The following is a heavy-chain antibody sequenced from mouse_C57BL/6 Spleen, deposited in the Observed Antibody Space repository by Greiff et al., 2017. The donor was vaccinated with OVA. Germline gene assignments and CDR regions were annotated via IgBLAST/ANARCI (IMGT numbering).Heavy chain of an antibody. V-gene: IGHV1-81*01. CDR1: GYTFTSYG. J-gene: IGHJ1*03. D-gene: IGHD1-1*01. Sequence: QVQLKESGAELARPGASVKLSCKASGYTFTSYGISWVKQRTGQGLEWIGEIYPRSGNTYYNEKFKGKATLTADKSSSTAYMELRSLTSEDSAVYFCARSGFITTVVEYFGGWGTGATVTVAS. CDR2: IYPRSGNT. CDR3: ARSGFITTVVEYFGG.